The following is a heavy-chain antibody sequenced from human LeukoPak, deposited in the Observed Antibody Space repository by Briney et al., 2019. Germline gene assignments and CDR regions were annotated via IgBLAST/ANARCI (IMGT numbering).Heavy chain of an antibody. Sequence: SETLSLTCTVSGGTISRYYWSWIRQPAGKGLEWIGRIYTSGSTNYNPSLKSRVTMSVDTSKNQFSLKLSTVTAADSAVYYCARAARVPAAPFDYWGQGTLVTVSS. V-gene: IGHV4-4*07. J-gene: IGHJ4*02. D-gene: IGHD2-2*01. CDR2: IYTSGST. CDR1: GGTISRYY. CDR3: ARAARVPAAPFDY.